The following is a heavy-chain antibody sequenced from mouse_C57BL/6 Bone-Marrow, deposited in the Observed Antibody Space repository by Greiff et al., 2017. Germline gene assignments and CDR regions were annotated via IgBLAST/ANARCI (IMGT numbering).Heavy chain of an antibody. CDR1: GYTFTSYW. CDR2: IDPSDMYT. V-gene: IGHV1-50*01. CDR3: GYYSTFAY. J-gene: IGHJ3*01. D-gene: IGHD2-12*01. Sequence: QVQLQQPGAELVKPGASVKLSCKASGYTFTSYWMQWVKQRPGQGLEWIGEIDPSDMYTNYNQKFKGKARLTVDTSSSTAYMQLSSLTSEDSAVYYCGYYSTFAYWGRGTLVTVTA.